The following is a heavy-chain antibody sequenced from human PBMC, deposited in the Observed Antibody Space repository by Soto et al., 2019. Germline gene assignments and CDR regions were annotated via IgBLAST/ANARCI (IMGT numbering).Heavy chain of an antibody. D-gene: IGHD3-9*01. CDR2: ISAYNGNT. V-gene: IGHV1-18*01. CDR1: GYTFTSYG. J-gene: IGHJ5*02. CDR3: ARGIDILTGYYEVWFDP. Sequence: ASVKVSCKASGYTFTSYGISWVRQAPGQGLEWMGWISAYNGNTNYAQKLQGRVTMTTDTSTSTAYMELRSLRSDDTAVYYCARGIDILTGYYEVWFDPWGQGTLVTVSS.